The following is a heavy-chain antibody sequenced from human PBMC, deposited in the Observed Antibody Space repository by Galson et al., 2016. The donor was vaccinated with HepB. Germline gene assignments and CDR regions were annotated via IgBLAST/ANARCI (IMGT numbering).Heavy chain of an antibody. Sequence: SVKVSCKASGYTFTTYAIHWVRQAPGQRLEWMGWTNNANGNTEYSQSFQGRDTLTWDTSATTAYMELSSLRSDDTAVYYCAGCHIVATVDYYYYGVDVWGQGTTGTVSS. V-gene: IGHV1-3*04. J-gene: IGHJ6*01. CDR2: TNNANGNT. CDR3: AGCHIVATVDYYYYGVDV. CDR1: GYTFTTYA. D-gene: IGHD5-12*01.